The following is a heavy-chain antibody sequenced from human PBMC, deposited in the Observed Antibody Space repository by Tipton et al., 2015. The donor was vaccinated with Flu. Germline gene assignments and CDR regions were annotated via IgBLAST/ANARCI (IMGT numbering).Heavy chain of an antibody. V-gene: IGHV4-34*01. CDR2: INHSGST. CDR3: ARGGRQWLVGFDY. Sequence: TLSLTCAVYGGSFSGYYWSWIRQPPGKGLEWIGEINHSGSTNYNPSLKSRVTISVDTSKNQFSRKLSSVTAADTAVYYCARGGRQWLVGFDYWGQGTLVTVSS. J-gene: IGHJ4*02. D-gene: IGHD6-19*01. CDR1: GGSFSGYY.